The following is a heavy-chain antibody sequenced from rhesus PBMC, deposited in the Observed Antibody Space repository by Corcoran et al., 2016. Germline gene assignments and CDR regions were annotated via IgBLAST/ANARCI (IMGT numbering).Heavy chain of an antibody. CDR3: ARQNWNAFDF. V-gene: IGHV4-122*02. Sequence: QVQLQESGPGLVKPSETLSLTCAVSGGSISSGYYHWNWIRQSPGKGLEGIGYITYSGSTNYNPSLKSRVTISIDTSKDQFSLKLTSVTAADTAVYYCARQNWNAFDFWGQGLTVTVSS. J-gene: IGHJ3*01. CDR2: ITYSGST. CDR1: GGSISSGYYH. D-gene: IGHD2-15*01.